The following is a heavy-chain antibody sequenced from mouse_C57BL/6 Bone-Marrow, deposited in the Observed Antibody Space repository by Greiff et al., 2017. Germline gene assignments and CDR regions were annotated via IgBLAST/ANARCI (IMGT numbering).Heavy chain of an antibody. Sequence: DVQLQQSGAELVRPGASVKLSCTASGFNIKDDYMHWVKQRPEQGLEWIGWIDPENGDTEYASKFQGKATITADTSSNTAYLQLSSLTSEDTAVXYCTTFITTVVGRYFDVWGTGTTVTVSS. J-gene: IGHJ1*03. D-gene: IGHD1-1*01. CDR1: GFNIKDDY. CDR3: TTFITTVVGRYFDV. CDR2: IDPENGDT. V-gene: IGHV14-4*01.